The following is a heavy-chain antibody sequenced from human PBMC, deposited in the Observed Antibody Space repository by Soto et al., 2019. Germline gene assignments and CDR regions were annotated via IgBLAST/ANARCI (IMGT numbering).Heavy chain of an antibody. CDR3: ARRVFP. J-gene: IGHJ5*02. CDR2: IYYSGST. V-gene: IGHV4-31*02. D-gene: IGHD2-8*01. Sequence: WTWLRQPPGTGLEWIGYIYYSGSTYYNPSLKSRVTISVDTSKNQFSLKLSSVTAADTAVYYCARRVFPWGQGTLVTVSS.